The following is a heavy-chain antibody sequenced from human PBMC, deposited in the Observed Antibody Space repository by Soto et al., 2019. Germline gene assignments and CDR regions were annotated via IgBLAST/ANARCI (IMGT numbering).Heavy chain of an antibody. V-gene: IGHV4-34*01. CDR3: NCSWQEHRSACEGDY. D-gene: IGHD6-6*01. CDR2: INHSGST. CDR1: GGSFSGYY. Sequence: QVQLQQWGAGLLKPSETLSLTCAVYGGSFSGYYWSWIRQPPGKGLEWIGEINHSGSTNYNPSLKSRVPLSVRMSQNRFSLKLSSVTAADRCVYYCNCSWQEHRSACEGDYWGQGTLVNVSS. J-gene: IGHJ4*02.